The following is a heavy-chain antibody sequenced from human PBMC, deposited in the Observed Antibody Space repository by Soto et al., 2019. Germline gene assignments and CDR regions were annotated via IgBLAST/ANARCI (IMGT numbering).Heavy chain of an antibody. CDR2: IWYDGSNK. J-gene: IGHJ4*02. CDR3: ASDSSTYYYDSSGYYLDY. CDR1: GFTFSSYG. D-gene: IGHD3-22*01. V-gene: IGHV3-33*01. Sequence: GGSLRLSCAASGFTFSSYGMHWVRQAPGKGPEWVAVIWYDGSNKYYADAVKGRFTISRDNSKNTLYLPMNSLRAEDTAVYYCASDSSTYYYDSSGYYLDYWGQGTLVTVSS.